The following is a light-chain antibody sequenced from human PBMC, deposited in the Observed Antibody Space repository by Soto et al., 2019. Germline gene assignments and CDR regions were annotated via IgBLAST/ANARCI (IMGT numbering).Light chain of an antibody. CDR2: DTN. J-gene: IGLJ2*01. Sequence: QTVVTQEPSLTVSPGGTVTPTCGSTTGAVTSDHFPYWFQQKPGQAPRTLIYDTNNKHSWTPARFSGSLLGGKAALILTGAQPEDEADYYCLLSYSGDVVFGGGTKLTVL. CDR3: LLSYSGDVV. CDR1: TGAVTSDHF. V-gene: IGLV7-46*01.